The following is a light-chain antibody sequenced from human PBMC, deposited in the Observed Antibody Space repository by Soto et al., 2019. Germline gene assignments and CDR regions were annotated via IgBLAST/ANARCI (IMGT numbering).Light chain of an antibody. CDR2: AAS. J-gene: IGKJ1*01. CDR1: QAIGIY. V-gene: IGKV1-27*01. Sequence: DIQMTQSPSSLSACLGDRVTITCRASQAIGIYLAWYQQKPGKVPKLLIYAASTLQSGVPSRFSGRGSGTDFTLTISSLQPEDVATYYCQKYNSAPRTFGQGTRVEI. CDR3: QKYNSAPRT.